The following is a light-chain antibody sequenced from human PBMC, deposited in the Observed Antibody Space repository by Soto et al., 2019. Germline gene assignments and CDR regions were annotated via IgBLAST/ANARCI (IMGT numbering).Light chain of an antibody. CDR2: DNN. J-gene: IGLJ2*01. CDR1: SSNIGNNY. Sequence: ELTQPPSVSVSPGQKVTISCSGSSSNIGNNYVSWYQQLPGTAPKLLIYDNNKRPSGIPDRFSGSKSGTSATLGITGLQTGDEADYYCGTWDSSLSAPVFGGGTKLTVL. CDR3: GTWDSSLSAPV. V-gene: IGLV1-51*01.